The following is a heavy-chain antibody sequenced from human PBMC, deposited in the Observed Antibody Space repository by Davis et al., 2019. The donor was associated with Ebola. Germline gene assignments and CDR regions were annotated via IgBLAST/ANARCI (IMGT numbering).Heavy chain of an antibody. D-gene: IGHD6-6*01. Sequence: GGPLRLSCAASGFSFEDRAMHWVRQAPGKGLEWVSSISWNGGTVGYADSVKGRFTISRDNAKNSLYLQMKTLRTEDTALYYCAKAFRGYSNSHIDSWGQGTLVTVSS. CDR3: AKAFRGYSNSHIDS. V-gene: IGHV3-9*01. CDR2: ISWNGGTV. J-gene: IGHJ4*02. CDR1: GFSFEDRA.